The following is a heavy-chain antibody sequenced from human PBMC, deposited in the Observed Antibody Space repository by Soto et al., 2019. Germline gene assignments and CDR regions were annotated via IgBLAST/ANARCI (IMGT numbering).Heavy chain of an antibody. Sequence: VGSLRLSCAASGFTFSSYAMSWVRQAPGKGLEWVSAISGSGGSTYYADSVKGRFTISRDNSKNTPYLQMNSLRAEDTAVYYCAKGASSWYVDGMDAWGQGTTVTVSS. CDR3: AKGASSWYVDGMDA. J-gene: IGHJ6*02. D-gene: IGHD6-13*01. CDR1: GFTFSSYA. CDR2: ISGSGGST. V-gene: IGHV3-23*01.